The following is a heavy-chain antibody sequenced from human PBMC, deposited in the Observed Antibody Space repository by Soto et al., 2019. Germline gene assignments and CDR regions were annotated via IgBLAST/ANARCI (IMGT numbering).Heavy chain of an antibody. CDR1: GYTFTGYF. CDR3: ARVIRGAYYNSPLDA. D-gene: IGHD3-10*01. Sequence: ASVKVSCKASGYTFTGYFMHWVRQAPGQGLEWMGWINPYSGGADYAQSFQGRVTMTRDTSISTVYMELSRLRFDDTAVYYCARVIRGAYYNSPLDAWGQGTVVTVSS. V-gene: IGHV1-2*02. J-gene: IGHJ5*02. CDR2: INPYSGGA.